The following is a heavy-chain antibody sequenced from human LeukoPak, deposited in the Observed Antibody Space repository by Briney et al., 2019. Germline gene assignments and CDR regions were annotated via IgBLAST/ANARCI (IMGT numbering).Heavy chain of an antibody. V-gene: IGHV3-21*01. CDR2: ISRSSDHI. J-gene: IGHJ3*02. CDR3: ARTSGSQYVFDI. Sequence: PGGSLRLSCAASGFSFSSYSMNWVRQAPGKGLEWVSSISRSSDHIFYADSVKGRFTISRDNAKNSLFLQMNSLRVEDTAVYYCARTSGSQYVFDIWGQGTMVTVSS. CDR1: GFSFSSYS. D-gene: IGHD1-26*01.